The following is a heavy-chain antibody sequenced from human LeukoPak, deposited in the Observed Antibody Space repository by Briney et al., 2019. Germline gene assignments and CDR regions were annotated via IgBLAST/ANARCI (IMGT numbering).Heavy chain of an antibody. CDR2: IYYSGST. Sequence: EASETLSLTCTVSGGSISSSSYYWGWIRQPPGKGLEWIGSIYYSGSTYYNPSLKSRVTISVDTSKNQFSLKLSSVTAADTAVYYCARHLVQGDGMDVWGQGTTVTVSS. D-gene: IGHD3-10*01. CDR3: ARHLVQGDGMDV. V-gene: IGHV4-39*01. J-gene: IGHJ6*02. CDR1: GGSISSSSYY.